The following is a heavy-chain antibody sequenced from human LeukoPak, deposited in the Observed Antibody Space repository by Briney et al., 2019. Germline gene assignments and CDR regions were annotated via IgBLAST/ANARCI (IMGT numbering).Heavy chain of an antibody. V-gene: IGHV3-48*03. J-gene: IGHJ4*02. Sequence: PGGSLRLSCAASGFTFSSYEMNWVRQAPGKGLEWVSYIGVSGSTMYYAESVKGRFTISRDNAKNSLCLQMNSLRAEDTAVYYCARERYCSSTSCPHGDLDYWGQGALVSVSS. D-gene: IGHD2-2*01. CDR1: GFTFSSYE. CDR2: IGVSGSTM. CDR3: ARERYCSSTSCPHGDLDY.